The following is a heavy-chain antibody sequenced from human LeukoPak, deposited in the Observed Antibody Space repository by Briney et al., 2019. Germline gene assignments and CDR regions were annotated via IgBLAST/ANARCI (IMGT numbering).Heavy chain of an antibody. D-gene: IGHD5-24*01. J-gene: IGHJ6*03. V-gene: IGHV3-30*04. Sequence: GGSLRLSCAASEFTFRKHAMHWVRQAPGKGLEWVAVISHDGSNKYYADSVKGRFTISRDNSKDTVYLQMNSLRAEDTAVYYCARDTGDGYTPPYYYYYMDVWGKGTTVTVSS. CDR1: EFTFRKHA. CDR3: ARDTGDGYTPPYYYYYMDV. CDR2: ISHDGSNK.